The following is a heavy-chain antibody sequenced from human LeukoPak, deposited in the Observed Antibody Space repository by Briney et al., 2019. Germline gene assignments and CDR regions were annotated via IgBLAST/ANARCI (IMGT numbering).Heavy chain of an antibody. J-gene: IGHJ5*02. CDR3: ARDLSGSYSNENWFDP. D-gene: IGHD1-26*01. CDR1: GGSISSYY. Sequence: PSETLSLTCTVSGGSISSYYWSWIRQPAGKGLEWIGRIYTSGSTNYNPSLRSRVTMSVDTSKNQFSLKLSSVTAADTAVYYCARDLSGSYSNENWFDPWGQGTLVTVSS. V-gene: IGHV4-4*07. CDR2: IYTSGST.